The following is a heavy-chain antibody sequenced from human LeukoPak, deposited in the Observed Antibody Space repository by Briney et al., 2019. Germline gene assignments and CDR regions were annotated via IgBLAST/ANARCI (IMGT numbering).Heavy chain of an antibody. CDR3: ARHAYLSGYSSGWYSGWFDP. D-gene: IGHD6-19*01. J-gene: IGHJ5*02. CDR1: GGSFSGYY. CDR2: IYYSGST. V-gene: IGHV4-59*08. Sequence: SETLSLTCAVYGGSFSGYYWSWIRQPPGKGLEWIGYIYYSGSTNYNPSLKSRVTISVDTSKNQFSLKLSSVTAADTAVYYCARHAYLSGYSSGWYSGWFDPWGQGTLVTVSS.